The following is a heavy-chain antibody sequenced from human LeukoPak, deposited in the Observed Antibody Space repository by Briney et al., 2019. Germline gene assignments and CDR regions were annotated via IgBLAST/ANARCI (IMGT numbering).Heavy chain of an antibody. D-gene: IGHD2/OR15-2a*01. Sequence: PSETLSLTCTVSGGSISSGDYYWSWIRQPPGKGLEWIGYIYYSGSTYYNPSLKSRVTISVDTSKNQFSLKLSSVTAADTAVYYCARGRIVGGNWFDPWGQGTLVTVSS. V-gene: IGHV4-30-4*08. CDR1: GGSISSGDYY. J-gene: IGHJ5*02. CDR2: IYYSGST. CDR3: ARGRIVGGNWFDP.